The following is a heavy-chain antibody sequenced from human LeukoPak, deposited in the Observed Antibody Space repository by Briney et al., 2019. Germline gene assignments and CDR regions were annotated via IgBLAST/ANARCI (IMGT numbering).Heavy chain of an antibody. CDR1: GYTFISYG. J-gene: IGHJ5*02. D-gene: IGHD3-10*01. Sequence: ASVKVSCKASGYTFISYGISWVRQAPGQGLEWMGWISAYNGDTNYAQKLQGRVTMTTDTSTSTAYMELRSLRSDDTAVYYCVRDTGGESGTYYTATWFDPWGQGTLVTVSS. V-gene: IGHV1-18*01. CDR3: VRDTGGESGTYYTATWFDP. CDR2: ISAYNGDT.